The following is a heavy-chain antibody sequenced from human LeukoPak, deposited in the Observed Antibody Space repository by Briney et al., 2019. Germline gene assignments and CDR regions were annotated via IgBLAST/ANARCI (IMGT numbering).Heavy chain of an antibody. V-gene: IGHV3-74*01. Sequence: GGSLRLSCAASGFTFNDYWMHWVRQAPGQGLVWVSRINTDGSRIYYADSVKGRFTISRDNSKNTLYLQMNSLRAEDTAVYYCAKDLAPMYCSSTSCYRGLDYWGQGTLVTVSS. CDR2: INTDGSRI. CDR1: GFTFNDYW. J-gene: IGHJ4*02. CDR3: AKDLAPMYCSSTSCYRGLDY. D-gene: IGHD2-2*02.